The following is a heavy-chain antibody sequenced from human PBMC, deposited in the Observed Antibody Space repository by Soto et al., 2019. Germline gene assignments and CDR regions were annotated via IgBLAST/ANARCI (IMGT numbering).Heavy chain of an antibody. V-gene: IGHV3-7*01. CDR2: IKSDGSEK. Sequence: GGSLRLSCAASRFSLSNHWMGSLRQAPGKGLEWVANIKSDGSEKYYVDSVKGRFIISRDNARNSQYLQMNSLRAEDTAVYYCARGPNYGDRTDYFDSWGQGTLVTVSS. D-gene: IGHD2-21*02. CDR3: ARGPNYGDRTDYFDS. CDR1: RFSLSNHW. J-gene: IGHJ4*02.